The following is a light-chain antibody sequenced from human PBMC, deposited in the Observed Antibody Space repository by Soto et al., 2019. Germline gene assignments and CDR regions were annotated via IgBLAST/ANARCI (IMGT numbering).Light chain of an antibody. CDR1: SSDVGGYNY. CDR2: DVS. J-gene: IGLJ3*02. Sequence: QSVLTQSASVSGSPGQSITISCTGTSSDVGGYNYVSWYQPHPGKAPKLIIYDVSNRPSGVSTRFSGSKSGNTASLTISGLQAEDEADYSCSSYTSTSSWLFGGGTKLTVL. CDR3: SSYTSTSSWL. V-gene: IGLV2-14*01.